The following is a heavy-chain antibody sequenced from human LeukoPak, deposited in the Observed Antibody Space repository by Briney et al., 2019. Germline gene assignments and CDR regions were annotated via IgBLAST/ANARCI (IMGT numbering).Heavy chain of an antibody. J-gene: IGHJ6*02. CDR2: ISAYNGNT. D-gene: IGHD2-2*01. CDR1: GYTFTSYG. V-gene: IGHV1-18*01. Sequence: ASVKVSCKASGYTFTSYGISWVRQAPGQGLEWMGWISAYNGNTNYAQRLQGRVTMTTDTSTSTAYMELRSLRSDDTAVYYCARDAPWTAVYGMDVWGQGTTVTVSS. CDR3: ARDAPWTAVYGMDV.